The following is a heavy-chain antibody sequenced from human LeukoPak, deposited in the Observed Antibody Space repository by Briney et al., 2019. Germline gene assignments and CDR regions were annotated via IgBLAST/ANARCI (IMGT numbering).Heavy chain of an antibody. J-gene: IGHJ2*01. CDR2: IRYDAINE. CDR3: AREGGSGWSRWYFDL. D-gene: IGHD6-19*01. Sequence: PGGSLRLSCVTSGFTFSGSGFHWVRQAPGKGLEWVAFIRYDAINEYYADSVKGRFTISRDNAKNSLYLQMNSLRAEDTAVYYCAREGGSGWSRWYFDLWGRGTLVSVSS. CDR1: GFTFSGSG. V-gene: IGHV3-30*02.